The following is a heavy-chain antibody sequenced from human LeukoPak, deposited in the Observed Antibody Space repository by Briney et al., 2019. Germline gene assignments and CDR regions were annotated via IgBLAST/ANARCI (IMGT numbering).Heavy chain of an antibody. CDR1: GFTFSNYW. CDR3: ARDDSSGRSWDY. D-gene: IGHD6-19*01. J-gene: IGHJ4*02. V-gene: IGHV3-7*01. Sequence: PGGSLRLSCAVSGFTFSNYWMSWVRQAPGKGLEWVANIKEDGSEAYYVDSMKGRLTMSRDNAKNSLSLQMGSLRAEDTAVYYCARDDSSGRSWDYWGQGTLVTVSS. CDR2: IKEDGSEA.